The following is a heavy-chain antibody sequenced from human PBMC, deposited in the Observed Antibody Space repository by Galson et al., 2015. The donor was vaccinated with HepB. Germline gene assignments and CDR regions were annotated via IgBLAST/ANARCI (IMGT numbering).Heavy chain of an antibody. CDR3: AGGGYCSSTSCSFDY. J-gene: IGHJ4*02. CDR1: GGSFSGYY. V-gene: IGHV4-34*01. Sequence: ETLSLTCAVYGGSFSGYYWSWIRQPPGKGLEWIGEINHSGSTNYNPSLKSRVTISVDTSKNQFSLKLSSVTAADTAVYYCAGGGYCSSTSCSFDYWGQGTLVTVSS. CDR2: INHSGST. D-gene: IGHD2-2*01.